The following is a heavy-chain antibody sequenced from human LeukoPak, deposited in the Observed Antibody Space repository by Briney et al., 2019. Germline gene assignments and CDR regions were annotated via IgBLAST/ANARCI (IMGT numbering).Heavy chain of an antibody. D-gene: IGHD1-26*01. J-gene: IGHJ5*02. CDR3: ARENSGSYYGNWFDP. CDR1: GGSISSYY. Sequence: SETLSLTCTVSGGSISSYYWSWIRQPPGRGLEWIGYIYYSGSTNYNPSLKSRVTISVDTSKNQFSLKLSSVTAADTAVYYCARENSGSYYGNWFDPWGQGTLVTVSS. CDR2: IYYSGST. V-gene: IGHV4-59*01.